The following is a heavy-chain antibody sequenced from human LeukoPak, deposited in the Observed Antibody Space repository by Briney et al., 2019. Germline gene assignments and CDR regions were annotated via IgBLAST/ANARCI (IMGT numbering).Heavy chain of an antibody. D-gene: IGHD6-19*01. V-gene: IGHV4-34*01. Sequence: SETLSLTCAVYGGSFSGYYWSWIRQPPGKGLEWIGEINHSGSTNYNPSLKSRVTISVDTSKNQFSLKLSSVTAADTAVYYCARGAFGGWLVPWFFDYWGQGTLVTVSS. CDR3: ARGAFGGWLVPWFFDY. J-gene: IGHJ4*02. CDR2: INHSGST. CDR1: GGSFSGYY.